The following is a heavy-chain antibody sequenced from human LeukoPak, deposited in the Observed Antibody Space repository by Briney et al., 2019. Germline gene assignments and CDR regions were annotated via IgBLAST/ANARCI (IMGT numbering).Heavy chain of an antibody. CDR1: GGSVTGHS. CDR2: IDYSGNT. J-gene: IGHJ6*04. D-gene: IGHD2-21*01. Sequence: PSETLSLTCRFIGGSVTGHSWTWIRQSPGKGLEWVGDIDYSGNTKENPSLKSRVSFPLDVPKNQFSLRLTSVTAADTAVYFCATLYCARAGCRNWNLDVWGTGTIVTVSS. CDR3: ATLYCARAGCRNWNLDV. V-gene: IGHV4-59*02.